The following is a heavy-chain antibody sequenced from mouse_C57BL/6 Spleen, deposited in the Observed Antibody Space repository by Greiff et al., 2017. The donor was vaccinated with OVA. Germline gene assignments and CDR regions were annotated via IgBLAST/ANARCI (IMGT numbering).Heavy chain of an antibody. D-gene: IGHD1-1*01. Sequence: QVQLQQPGAELVMPGASVKLSCKASGYTFTSYWMHWVKQRPGQGLEWIGEIDPSDSYTNYNQKFKGKSTLTVDKSSSTAYMQLSSLTSEDSAVDYCARYGPPLYAMDYWGQGTSVTVSS. CDR2: IDPSDSYT. V-gene: IGHV1-69*01. CDR1: GYTFTSYW. CDR3: ARYGPPLYAMDY. J-gene: IGHJ4*01.